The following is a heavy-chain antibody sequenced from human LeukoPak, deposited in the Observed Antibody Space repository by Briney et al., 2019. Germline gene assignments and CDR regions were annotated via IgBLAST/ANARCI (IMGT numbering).Heavy chain of an antibody. Sequence: GGSLRLSCAASGFTFSSYWMSWVRQAPGKGLEWVANIKQDGSEKYYVDSVKGRFTISRDNAKNSLYLQMNSLRAEDTAVYYCARASEGYDFWSGRKLDAFDIWGQGTMVTVSS. CDR3: ARASEGYDFWSGRKLDAFDI. J-gene: IGHJ3*02. V-gene: IGHV3-7*01. CDR1: GFTFSSYW. CDR2: IKQDGSEK. D-gene: IGHD3-3*01.